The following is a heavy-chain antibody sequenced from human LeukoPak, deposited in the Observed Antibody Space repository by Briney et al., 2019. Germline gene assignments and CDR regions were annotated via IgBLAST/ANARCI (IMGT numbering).Heavy chain of an antibody. CDR1: GFTFSSYW. J-gene: IGHJ5*02. V-gene: IGHV3-74*01. CDR2: INVDGSST. D-gene: IGHD2-2*01. CDR3: ARGWACSSTSCYGPPDWFDP. Sequence: GGSLRLSCAASGFTFSSYWMHWVRQAQGKGLLWVSRINVDGSSTSYADSVKGRFTISRDNAKNTLYLQMYSLRAEDTAVYYCARGWACSSTSCYGPPDWFDPWGQGTLVTVSS.